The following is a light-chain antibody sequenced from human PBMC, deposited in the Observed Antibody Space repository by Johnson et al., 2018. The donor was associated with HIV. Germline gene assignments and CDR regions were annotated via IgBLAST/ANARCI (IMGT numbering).Light chain of an antibody. CDR1: SSNIGNNY. V-gene: IGLV1-51*02. CDR2: ENN. CDR3: GTWDSSLSAYV. J-gene: IGLJ1*01. Sequence: QPVLTQPPSVSAAPGQKVTISCSGSSSNIGNNYVSWYKQLPGTAHKLLIYENNKRPSGIPDRFSGSKSGTSATLGITGLQTGDEADYYCGTWDSSLSAYVCGTGTKVTVL.